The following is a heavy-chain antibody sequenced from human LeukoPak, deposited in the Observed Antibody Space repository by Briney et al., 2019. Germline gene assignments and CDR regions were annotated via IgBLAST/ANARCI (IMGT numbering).Heavy chain of an antibody. J-gene: IGHJ3*02. CDR3: ARQPNPASGNDAFDI. Sequence: TETLSLTCPVSGGSISGSNSYWGWIRQPPGKGLEWIGNVYETGATDYNPSLRSRVTLFVDTSKNQFSLRLSSVTAADTAVYYCARQPNPASGNDAFDIWGQGTMVTVSS. CDR1: GGSISGSNSY. D-gene: IGHD6-13*01. CDR2: VYETGAT. V-gene: IGHV4-39*01.